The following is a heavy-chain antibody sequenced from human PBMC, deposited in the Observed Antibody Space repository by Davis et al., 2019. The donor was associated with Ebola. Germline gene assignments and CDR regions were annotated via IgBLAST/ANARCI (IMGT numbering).Heavy chain of an antibody. J-gene: IGHJ4*02. CDR2: ISASDGAT. Sequence: GESLKISCAASGFLFSSYAMSWVRQAPGRGLEWVSSISASDGATFYADSVKGRIVMSRDNSNDTLYLRMNNLRAEDTAIYYCAKDLTSYYGSGDFFDYWGQGILVTVSS. V-gene: IGHV3-23*01. CDR3: AKDLTSYYGSGDFFDY. D-gene: IGHD3-10*01. CDR1: GFLFSSYA.